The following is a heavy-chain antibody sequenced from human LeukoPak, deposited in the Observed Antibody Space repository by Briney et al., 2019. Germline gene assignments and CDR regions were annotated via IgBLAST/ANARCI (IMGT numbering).Heavy chain of an antibody. CDR3: ARPSSGSYSSDAFDI. CDR2: INPNSGGT. J-gene: IGHJ3*02. Sequence: GASVNVSCKASGYTFTGYYMHWVRQAPGQGLEWMGWINPNSGGTNYAQKFQGRVTMTRDTSISTAYMELSRLRSDDTAVYYCARPSSGSYSSDAFDIWGQGTMVSVSS. CDR1: GYTFTGYY. D-gene: IGHD1-26*01. V-gene: IGHV1-2*02.